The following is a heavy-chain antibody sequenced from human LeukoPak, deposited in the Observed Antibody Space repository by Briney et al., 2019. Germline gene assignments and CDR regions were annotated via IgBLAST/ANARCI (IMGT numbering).Heavy chain of an antibody. CDR3: ARETADYYDSSGYYPYDAFDI. D-gene: IGHD3-22*01. CDR2: ISAYNGNT. CDR1: GYTFTSYG. Sequence: GASVKVSCKASGYTFTSYGISWVRQAPGQGLEWMGWISAYNGNTNYAQKLQGRVTMTTDTSTGTAYMELRSLRSDDTAVYYCARETADYYDSSGYYPYDAFDIWGQGTMVTVSS. V-gene: IGHV1-18*01. J-gene: IGHJ3*02.